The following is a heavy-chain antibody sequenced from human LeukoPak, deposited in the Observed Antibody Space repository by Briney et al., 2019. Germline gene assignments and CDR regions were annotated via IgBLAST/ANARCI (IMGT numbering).Heavy chain of an antibody. CDR1: GYTLTELS. J-gene: IGHJ4*02. D-gene: IGHD2-2*01. CDR3: ATDPTWGDYCSSTSCYVG. CDR2: FDPEDGET. Sequence: ASVKVSCKVSGYTLTELSMHWVRQAPGKGLEWMGGFDPEDGETIYAQKFQGRVTMTEDTSTDTAYMELSSLRSEDTAVYYCATDPTWGDYCSSTSCYVGWGQGTLVTVSS. V-gene: IGHV1-24*01.